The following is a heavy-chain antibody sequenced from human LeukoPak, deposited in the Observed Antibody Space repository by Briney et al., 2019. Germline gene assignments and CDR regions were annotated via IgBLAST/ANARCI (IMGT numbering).Heavy chain of an antibody. V-gene: IGHV3-23*01. CDR2: ISGSGGST. Sequence: VGSLRLSCAASGFTFSSYAMSWVRQAPGKGLEWVSAISGSGGSTYYADSVKGRFTISRDNSKNTLYLQMNSLRAEDTAVYYCAKSGIAARYCDYCGQGTLVTVSS. D-gene: IGHD6-13*01. J-gene: IGHJ4*02. CDR1: GFTFSSYA. CDR3: AKSGIAARYCDY.